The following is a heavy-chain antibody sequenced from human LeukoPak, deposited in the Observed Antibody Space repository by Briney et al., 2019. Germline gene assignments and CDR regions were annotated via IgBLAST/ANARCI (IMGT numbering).Heavy chain of an antibody. CDR3: AKGPKIPAPTYYFDY. Sequence: GGSLRLSCAASGFNFSSYAMGWVRQAPGKGLEWVSAISGSGGNTYYPDSVKGRFTLSRDNSKNTLFLHMNSLRAEDTAVYYCAKGPKIPAPTYYFDYWGQGTLVPVSS. J-gene: IGHJ4*02. D-gene: IGHD2-2*01. V-gene: IGHV3-23*01. CDR1: GFNFSSYA. CDR2: ISGSGGNT.